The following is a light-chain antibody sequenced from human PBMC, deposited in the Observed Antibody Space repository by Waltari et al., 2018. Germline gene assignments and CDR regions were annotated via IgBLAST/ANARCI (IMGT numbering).Light chain of an antibody. Sequence: QYALTKPASVSGSPGQAITIYCTGTSSDVGGYNNVSEYQQHPGKAPKLLIYDVSNRPSGVSNRFSCSKSGNTASLAISGLQAEYEADYYCTSYTSSNTLGFGTGTKVTVL. J-gene: IGLJ1*01. CDR2: DVS. V-gene: IGLV2-14*03. CDR1: SSDVGGYNN. CDR3: TSYTSSNTLG.